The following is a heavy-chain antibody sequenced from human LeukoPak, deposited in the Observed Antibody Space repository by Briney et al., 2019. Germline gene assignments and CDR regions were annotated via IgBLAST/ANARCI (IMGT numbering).Heavy chain of an antibody. CDR1: GFTFTNYW. J-gene: IGHJ4*02. Sequence: GGSLRLSCAASGFTFTNYWMSWVRQAPGTGLEWVANIKQDGNEKYYADSVKGRFTISRDNSKNTLYLQMNSLRAEDTAVYYCARGIEYSSSSVDYWGQGTLVTVSS. D-gene: IGHD6-6*01. CDR3: ARGIEYSSSSVDY. CDR2: IKQDGNEK. V-gene: IGHV3-7*01.